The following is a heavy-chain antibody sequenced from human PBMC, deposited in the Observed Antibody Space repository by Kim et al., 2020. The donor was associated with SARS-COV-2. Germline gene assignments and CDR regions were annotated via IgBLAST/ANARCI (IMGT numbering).Heavy chain of an antibody. J-gene: IGHJ5*02. CDR3: ARDLGGRSGWRNWFDP. V-gene: IGHV3-20*01. D-gene: IGHD6-19*01. Sequence: GGSLRLSCAAFGFTFDDYGMSWVRQAPGKGLEWVSGINWNGGSTGYADSVKGRFTISRDNAKNSLYLQMNSLRAEDTALYHCARDLGGRSGWRNWFDPWGQGTLVTVSS. CDR1: GFTFDDYG. CDR2: INWNGGST.